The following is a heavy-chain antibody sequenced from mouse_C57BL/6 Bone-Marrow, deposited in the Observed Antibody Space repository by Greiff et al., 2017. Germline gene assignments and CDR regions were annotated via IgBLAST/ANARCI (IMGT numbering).Heavy chain of an antibody. CDR1: GYTFTSYW. V-gene: IGHV1-59*01. CDR3: ARSPLYYGSSYVGVFDV. D-gene: IGHD1-1*01. Sequence: VQLQQPGAELVRPGTSVKLSCKASGYTFTSYWMHWVKQRPGQGLEWIGVIDPSDSYTNYNQKFKGKATLTVDKSSSTAYMQLSSLTSQDSAVYYCARSPLYYGSSYVGVFDVWGTGTTVTVSS. CDR2: IDPSDSYT. J-gene: IGHJ1*03.